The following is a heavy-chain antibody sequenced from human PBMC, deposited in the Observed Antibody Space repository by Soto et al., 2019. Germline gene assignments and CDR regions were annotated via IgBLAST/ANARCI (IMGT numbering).Heavy chain of an antibody. CDR1: GYSFTSYW. J-gene: IGHJ6*02. CDR2: IYPGDSDT. D-gene: IGHD6-13*01. CDR3: ARLSGSSSWYGDYYYGMDV. V-gene: IGHV5-51*01. Sequence: GESLKISCKGSGYSFTSYWIGWVRQMPGKGLEWMGIIYPGDSDTRYSPSFQGQVTISADKSISTAYLQWSSLKASDTAMYYCARLSGSSSWYGDYYYGMDVWGQGTTVTVSS.